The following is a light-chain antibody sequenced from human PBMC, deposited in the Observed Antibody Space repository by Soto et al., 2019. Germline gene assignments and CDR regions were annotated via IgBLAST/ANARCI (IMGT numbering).Light chain of an antibody. V-gene: IGKV1-5*01. J-gene: IGKJ2*01. Sequence: DIQMTQSPSSLCASVGDRVTITCRASQNISHDLAWYQQKPGKAPKFLIYDASVLQGGVPSRFSGSGSGTKFTLIISSLQPDDFALYYCQQYKIDSTFGQGTKLEVK. CDR2: DAS. CDR3: QQYKIDST. CDR1: QNISHD.